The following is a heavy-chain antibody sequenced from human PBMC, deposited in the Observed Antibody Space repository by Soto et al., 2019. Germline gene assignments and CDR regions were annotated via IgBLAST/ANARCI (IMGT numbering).Heavy chain of an antibody. CDR3: ARKDKSGYFNWFDP. CDR1: GYRFTSYW. J-gene: IGHJ5*02. Sequence: GESLKISCRTSGYRFTSYWIAWVRQMPGKGLEWMGIISPSDSDTRYSPSFQGQVTISADRSTSTVFLQWASLKASDTAVYFCARKDKSGYFNWFDPWGRGTLVTVSS. CDR2: ISPSDSDT. D-gene: IGHD3-22*01. V-gene: IGHV5-51*01.